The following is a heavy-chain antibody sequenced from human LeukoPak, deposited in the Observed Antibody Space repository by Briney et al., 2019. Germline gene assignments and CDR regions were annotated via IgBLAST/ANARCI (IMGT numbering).Heavy chain of an antibody. V-gene: IGHV3-30-3*01. D-gene: IGHD3-22*01. CDR1: GFTFSSYA. CDR3: ARDSWLGRFDP. CDR2: ISYDGSNK. Sequence: GRSLRLSCAASGFTFSSYAMHWVRQAPGKGLEWVAVISYDGSNKYYADSVKGRFTISRDNAKNSLYLQMNSLRVEDTAVYYCARDSWLGRFDPWGQGTLVTVSS. J-gene: IGHJ5*02.